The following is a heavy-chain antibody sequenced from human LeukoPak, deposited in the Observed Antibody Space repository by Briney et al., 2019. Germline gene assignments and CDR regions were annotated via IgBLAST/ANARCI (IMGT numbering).Heavy chain of an antibody. J-gene: IGHJ4*02. Sequence: PSQTLSLTCAVSGGSISSGGYSWSWIRQPPGKGLEWIGYIYHSGSTYYNPSLKSRVTLSVDRSKNQFSLKLSSVTAADTAVYYCASLNYYGSGSYDYWGQGTLVTVSS. CDR3: ASLNYYGSGSYDY. D-gene: IGHD3-10*01. CDR1: GGSISSGGYS. V-gene: IGHV4-30-2*01. CDR2: IYHSGST.